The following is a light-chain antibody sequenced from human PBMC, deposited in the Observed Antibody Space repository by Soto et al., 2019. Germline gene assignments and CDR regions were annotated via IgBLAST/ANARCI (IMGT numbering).Light chain of an antibody. J-gene: IGKJ1*01. Sequence: IRMTPSSTTPFLSPGGKATLSLRAHQSICDTLAWYQLKPGQAPRLLIYGASSRVTGFPARFSGSGSGTDFTLTISSLQSDDFAVYYCQQYDNWPWTFGQGTKVEIK. CDR1: QSICDT. V-gene: IGKV3-15*01. CDR2: GAS. CDR3: QQYDNWPWT.